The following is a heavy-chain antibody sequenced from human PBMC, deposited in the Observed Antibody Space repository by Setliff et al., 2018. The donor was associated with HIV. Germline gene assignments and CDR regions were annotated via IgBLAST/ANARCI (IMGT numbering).Heavy chain of an antibody. D-gene: IGHD1-7*01. J-gene: IGHJ4*02. CDR2: IKSEASGGTI. V-gene: IGHV3-15*01. CDR1: RFTFSNAW. Sequence: GESLRLSCLGSRFTFSNAWMSWVRQAPGKGLEWVRHIKSEASGGTIDYAAPVKDRFTISRDDSKSTLYLQMNSLEIEDSAMYYCATTMYNWELRFWGQGTLVTVSS. CDR3: ATTMYNWELRF.